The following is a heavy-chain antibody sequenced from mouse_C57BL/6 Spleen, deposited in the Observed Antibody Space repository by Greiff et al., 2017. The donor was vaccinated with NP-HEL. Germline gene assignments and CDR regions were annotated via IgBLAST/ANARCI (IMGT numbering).Heavy chain of an antibody. CDR1: GYTFTDYE. CDR2: IDPETGGT. D-gene: IGHD1-1*01. Sequence: VQLQQSGAELVRPGASVTLSCKASGYTFTDYEMHWVKQTPVHGLEWIGAIDPETGGTAYNQKFKGKAILTADKSSSTAYMELRSLTSEDSAVYYCTRPLGITTVVAPHAMDYWGQGTSVTVSS. V-gene: IGHV1-15*01. J-gene: IGHJ4*01. CDR3: TRPLGITTVVAPHAMDY.